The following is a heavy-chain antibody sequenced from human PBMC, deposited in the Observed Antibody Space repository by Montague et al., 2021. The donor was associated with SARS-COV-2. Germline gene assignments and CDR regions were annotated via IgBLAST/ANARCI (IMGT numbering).Heavy chain of an antibody. Sequence: CAISGDSVASNGVACSWNRQSPSRGSEWLGRTYYMSKWYSDYAPSVRGRLTVNPDASKNEFSLELNYVTPEDTAVYYCVRYSGWFYFDFWGQGTLVTVSS. CDR3: VRYSGWFYFDF. J-gene: IGHJ4*02. D-gene: IGHD6-19*01. V-gene: IGHV6-1*01. CDR1: GDSVASNGVA. CDR2: TYYMSKWYS.